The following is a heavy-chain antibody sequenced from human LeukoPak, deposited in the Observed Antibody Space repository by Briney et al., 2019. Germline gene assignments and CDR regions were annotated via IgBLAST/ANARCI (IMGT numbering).Heavy chain of an antibody. J-gene: IGHJ3*02. CDR3: ARGGPDCSGGYCPNTNGFDI. CDR1: GFTFSSYW. D-gene: IGHD2-15*01. Sequence: GGSLRLSCAASGFTFSSYWMSWVRQAPGKGLEWVANIKEDGSEKYYVDSVKGRFTISRDNAKNSLYLQMNSLGAEDTAVYYCARGGPDCSGGYCPNTNGFDIWDQGTMVTVSS. V-gene: IGHV3-7*01. CDR2: IKEDGSEK.